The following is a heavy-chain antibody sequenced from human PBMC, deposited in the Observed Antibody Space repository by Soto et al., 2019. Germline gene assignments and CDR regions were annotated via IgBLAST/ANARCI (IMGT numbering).Heavy chain of an antibody. Sequence: QVQLQQWGAGLLKPSETLSLTCAVYGGSFSGYYWSWIRQPPGKALERLGEINHSGSTNYNPSLKSRGTISVDTCKTQLSRRMSSVTDADMAVCCGASAPFRTYGSGRPNWFYPWGQGTLVTVSS. J-gene: IGHJ5*02. CDR1: GGSFSGYY. D-gene: IGHD3-10*01. V-gene: IGHV4-34*01. CDR3: ASAPFRTYGSGRPNWFYP. CDR2: INHSGST.